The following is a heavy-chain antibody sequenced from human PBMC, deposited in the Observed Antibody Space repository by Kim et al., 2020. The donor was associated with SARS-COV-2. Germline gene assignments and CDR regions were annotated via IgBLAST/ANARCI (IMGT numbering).Heavy chain of an antibody. Sequence: SETLSLTCAVYGGSFSGYYWSWIRKPQGKGLEWIGEINHSGSTNYNPSLKSRVTISVDTSKNQFSLKLSSVTAADTAVYYCARVSTRDYYYYGMDVWGQGTTVTVSS. CDR1: GGSFSGYY. V-gene: IGHV4-34*01. D-gene: IGHD2-2*01. CDR3: ARVSTRDYYYYGMDV. CDR2: INHSGST. J-gene: IGHJ6*02.